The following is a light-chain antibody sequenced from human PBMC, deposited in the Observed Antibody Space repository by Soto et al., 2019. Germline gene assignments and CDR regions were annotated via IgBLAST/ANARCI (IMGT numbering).Light chain of an antibody. CDR2: GAS. CDR3: QQYNNWPPGIT. J-gene: IGKJ5*01. Sequence: EIVMTQSPATLSVSPGERATLSCRASQSVSSNLAWYQQKPGQAPRLLIYGASTRATGIPARFSGSGSGTEFTLTIGSLQSEDFAVYYCQQYNNWPPGITFGQGTRLEMK. CDR1: QSVSSN. V-gene: IGKV3-15*01.